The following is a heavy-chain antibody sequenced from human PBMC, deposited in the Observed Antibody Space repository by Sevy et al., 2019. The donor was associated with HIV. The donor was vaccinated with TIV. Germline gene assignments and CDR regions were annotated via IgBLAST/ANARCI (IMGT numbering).Heavy chain of an antibody. D-gene: IGHD3-9*01. Sequence: GGSLRLSCAASGFTFSSYWMSWVRQAPGKGLEWVANIKQDGSEKYYVDSVKGRFTISRDNAKNSLYLQMNSLRAEDMAVYYCARDRSHVLRYFDWLLDWFDPWGQGTLVTVSS. J-gene: IGHJ5*02. CDR3: ARDRSHVLRYFDWLLDWFDP. CDR1: GFTFSSYW. V-gene: IGHV3-7*01. CDR2: IKQDGSEK.